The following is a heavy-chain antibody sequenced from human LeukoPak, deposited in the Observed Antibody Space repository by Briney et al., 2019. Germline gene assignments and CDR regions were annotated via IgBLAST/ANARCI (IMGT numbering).Heavy chain of an antibody. J-gene: IGHJ4*02. CDR3: ATDRSWGGFDN. Sequence: GSLRLSCAASEITFSTYWMHWVRQAPGKGLLWVSRIKTDGTTTYYADSVKGRFTVSRDNAKNTLYLQMNSLRAEDTAVYYCATDRSWGGFDNWGQGTLVTVSS. CDR1: EITFSTYW. CDR2: IKTDGTTT. V-gene: IGHV3-74*01. D-gene: IGHD3-16*01.